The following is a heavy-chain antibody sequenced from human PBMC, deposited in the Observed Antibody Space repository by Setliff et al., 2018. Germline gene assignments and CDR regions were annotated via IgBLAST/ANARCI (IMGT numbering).Heavy chain of an antibody. Sequence: SETLSLTCTVSGGSISSGGYYWSWIRRHPGKGLEWIGYIYYSGSTNYNPSLKSRVTISVDTSKNQFSLKLSSVTAADTAVYYCARDEGSSYFYGMDVWGQGTTVTVSS. V-gene: IGHV4-61*08. CDR3: ARDEGSSYFYGMDV. D-gene: IGHD6-13*01. J-gene: IGHJ6*02. CDR1: GGSISSGGYY. CDR2: IYYSGST.